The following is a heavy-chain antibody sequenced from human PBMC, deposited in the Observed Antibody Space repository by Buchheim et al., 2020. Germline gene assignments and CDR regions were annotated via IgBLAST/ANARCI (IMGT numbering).Heavy chain of an antibody. Sequence: EVQLVDSGGGLVQPGESLRLSCAASGFSFSGYAMSWVRQAPGKGLEWVSSISGSGATTFNADSVKGRFTLSRGNSKNMMYLQMNSLRAEDTAVYFCAKGSRGYTNYYFDYWGQGTL. J-gene: IGHJ4*02. V-gene: IGHV3-23*04. CDR3: AKGSRGYTNYYFDY. CDR2: ISGSGATT. CDR1: GFSFSGYA. D-gene: IGHD4-11*01.